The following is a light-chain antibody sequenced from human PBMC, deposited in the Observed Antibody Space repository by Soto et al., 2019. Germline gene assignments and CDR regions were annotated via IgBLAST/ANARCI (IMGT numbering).Light chain of an antibody. Sequence: EIVLTQSTGTLSLSPGERATLSCRASQTVSSSLAWYQQKTGQAPRLLISGASTRATGIPDRFSGSGSETDFTLTISRLEPEDFALYYCQQYGSSPITFGQGTKVDIK. CDR3: QQYGSSPIT. CDR2: GAS. V-gene: IGKV3-20*01. CDR1: QTVSSS. J-gene: IGKJ1*01.